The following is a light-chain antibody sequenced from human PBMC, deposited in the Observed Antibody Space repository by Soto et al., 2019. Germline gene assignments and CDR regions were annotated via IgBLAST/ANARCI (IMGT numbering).Light chain of an antibody. J-gene: IGLJ2*01. CDR1: SGHSNYA. V-gene: IGLV4-69*01. CDR3: QTWDTGILV. CDR2: VNSDGTH. Sequence: QLVLTQSPSASASLGASVKLTCTLSSGHSNYAIAWHQQQPGKGPRFLMRVNSDGTHSKGDGIPDRFAGSNSGAERYLTISSLQSEDDADYYCQTWDTGILVFGGGTKVTVL.